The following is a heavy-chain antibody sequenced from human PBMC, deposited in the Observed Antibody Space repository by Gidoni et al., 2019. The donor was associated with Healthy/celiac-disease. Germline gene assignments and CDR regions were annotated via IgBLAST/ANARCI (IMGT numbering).Heavy chain of an antibody. CDR2: INHSGST. CDR3: ARGGRFRKAAAAIDDAFDI. J-gene: IGHJ3*02. CDR1: GGSFSGYY. V-gene: IGHV4-34*01. D-gene: IGHD2-2*02. Sequence: QVQLQQWGAGLLKPSETLSLTCAVYGGSFSGYYWSWIRQPPGKGLEWIGEINHSGSTNYNPSLKSRVTISVDTSKNQFSLKLSSVTAADTAVYYCARGGRFRKAAAAIDDAFDIWVQGTMVTVSS.